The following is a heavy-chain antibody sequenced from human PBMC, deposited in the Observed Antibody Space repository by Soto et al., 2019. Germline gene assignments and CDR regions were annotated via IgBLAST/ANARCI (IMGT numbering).Heavy chain of an antibody. V-gene: IGHV1-69*15. CDR1: GGTFSTSA. Sequence: QVQLVQSGAEVKKPGSSVKVSCKASGGTFSTSAISWVRQAPGQGLEWVGSIMPVFPTPDYAQKFQGRVIITAEESTTTAYLELTSLRADDTAVYYCARDKDRLQLGGNYYYILDVWGQGTAITVSS. CDR3: ARDKDRLQLGGNYYYILDV. D-gene: IGHD1-1*01. CDR2: IMPVFPTP. J-gene: IGHJ6*02.